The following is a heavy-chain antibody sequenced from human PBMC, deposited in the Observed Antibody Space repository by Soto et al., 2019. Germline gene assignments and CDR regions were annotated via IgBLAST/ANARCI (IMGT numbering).Heavy chain of an antibody. V-gene: IGHV2-5*02. D-gene: IGHD2-21*02. CDR2: IYWDDDK. Sequence: QITLKESGPTLVKPTQTLTLTCTFSAFSLSTGGVGVGWIRQPPGKALEWLAVIYWDDDKRYSPSLRSRLTITKDTSKNQVVLTMTNMYPVDTATYYCIQSRCGGDCLQSYASYYYYGMDVWGQGTTVTVSS. J-gene: IGHJ6*02. CDR3: IQSRCGGDCLQSYASYYYYGMDV. CDR1: AFSLSTGGVG.